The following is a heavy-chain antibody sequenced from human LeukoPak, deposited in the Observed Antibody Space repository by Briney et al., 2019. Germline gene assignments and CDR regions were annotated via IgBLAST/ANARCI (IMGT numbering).Heavy chain of an antibody. V-gene: IGHV3-23*01. CDR3: AKDLYPHGRAEYFQH. D-gene: IGHD2-2*02. J-gene: IGHJ1*01. CDR1: GFTFDNYA. CDR2: ISNSGVST. Sequence: GGSLRLSCEASGFTFDNYAMSWVRQAPGKGLEWVSAISNSGVSTHYADSVKGRFTISRDNSKNTLFLHMNTLRADDMTVYYCAKDLYPHGRAEYFQHWGQGTLVTVSS.